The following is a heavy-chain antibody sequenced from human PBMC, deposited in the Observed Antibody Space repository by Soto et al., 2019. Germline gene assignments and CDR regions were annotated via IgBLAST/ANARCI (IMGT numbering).Heavy chain of an antibody. Sequence: QVQLVESGGGVVQPGRSLRLSCAASGFTFSSYGMHWVRQAPCKGLEWVAVISYDGSNKYYADSVKGRFTISRDNSKNTMYLQMNSLRAEDTAVYYCAKDKVSVVVTAPFDYWGQGTLVTVSS. V-gene: IGHV3-30*18. CDR3: AKDKVSVVVTAPFDY. CDR1: GFTFSSYG. J-gene: IGHJ4*02. CDR2: ISYDGSNK. D-gene: IGHD2-21*02.